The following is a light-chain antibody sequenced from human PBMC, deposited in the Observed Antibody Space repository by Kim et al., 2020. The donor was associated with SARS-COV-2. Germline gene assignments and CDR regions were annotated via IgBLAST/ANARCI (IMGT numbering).Light chain of an antibody. CDR3: SSYTSSSTNYV. J-gene: IGLJ1*01. CDR2: DVS. Sequence: QSITISCTETSSDVSGYNYVSWYQQHPGKAPKHMIYDVSNRPSGVSNRFAGSKSGNTASLTISGLQAEDEADYYCSSYTSSSTNYVFGTGTKVTVL. V-gene: IGLV2-14*03. CDR1: SSDVSGYNY.